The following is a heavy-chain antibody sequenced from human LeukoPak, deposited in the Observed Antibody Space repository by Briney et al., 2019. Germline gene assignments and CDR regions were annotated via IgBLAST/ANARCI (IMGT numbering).Heavy chain of an antibody. CDR1: GFTFSSYG. CDR2: IRYDGSNK. CDR3: AKERYSSSSLFAITPFDY. V-gene: IGHV3-30*02. D-gene: IGHD6-13*01. Sequence: TGGSLRLSCAASGFTFSSYGMHWVRQAPGKGLEWVAFIRYDGSNKYYADSVKGRFTISRDNSKNTLYLQMNSLRAEDTAVYYCAKERYSSSSLFAITPFDYWGQGSLVTVSS. J-gene: IGHJ4*02.